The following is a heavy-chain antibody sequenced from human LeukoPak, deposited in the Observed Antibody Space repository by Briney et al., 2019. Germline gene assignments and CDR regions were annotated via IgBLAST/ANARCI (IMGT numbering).Heavy chain of an antibody. CDR3: ARALYYYDSSGYI. CDR1: GFTFSSYS. J-gene: IGHJ4*02. Sequence: PGGSLRLSCAASGFTFSSYSMNWVRQAPGKGLEWVSYISSSSSTIYYADSVKGRFTISRDNAKNSLYLQMNSLRAEDTAVYYCARALYYYDSSGYIWGQGTLVTVSS. V-gene: IGHV3-48*01. CDR2: ISSSSSTI. D-gene: IGHD3-22*01.